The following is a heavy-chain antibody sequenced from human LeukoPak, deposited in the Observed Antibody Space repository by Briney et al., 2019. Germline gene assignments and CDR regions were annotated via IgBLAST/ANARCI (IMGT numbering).Heavy chain of an antibody. V-gene: IGHV1-69*13. CDR3: AYCSGGSCYHPPDYYYYGMDV. CDR2: IIPIFGTA. J-gene: IGHJ6*02. CDR1: GGTFSSYA. D-gene: IGHD2-15*01. Sequence: ASVKVSCKASGGTFSSYAISWVRQAPGQGLEWMGGIIPIFGTANYAQKFQGRVTITADESTSTAYMELSSLRSEDTAVYYCAYCSGGSCYHPPDYYYYGMDVWGQGTTVTVSS.